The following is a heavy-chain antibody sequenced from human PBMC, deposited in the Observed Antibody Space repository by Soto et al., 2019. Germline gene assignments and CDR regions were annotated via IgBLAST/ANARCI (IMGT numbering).Heavy chain of an antibody. CDR3: ARDIVVVPAAIEERNFYY. V-gene: IGHV1-18*04. CDR2: ISAYNGNT. D-gene: IGHD2-2*02. Sequence: GASVKVSCKASGYTFTSYGSSWVRQAPGQGLEWMGWISAYNGNTNYAQKLQGRVTITTDTSTSTAYMELRSLRSYDTAVYYCARDIVVVPAAIEERNFYYWGQGTLGNVSS. J-gene: IGHJ4*02. CDR1: GYTFTSYG.